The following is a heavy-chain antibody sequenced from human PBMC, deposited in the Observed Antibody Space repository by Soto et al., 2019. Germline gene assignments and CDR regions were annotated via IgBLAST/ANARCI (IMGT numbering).Heavy chain of an antibody. Sequence: QITLKESGPTLVKPTQTLTLTCTFSGFSLSTSGVGVGWIRQPPGKALEWLALIYWDDDKRHSPSPKSRLTITKDTSKNQVVLTMTNMDPVDTATYYCAHRPTLAVAEVYFDYWGQGTLVTVSS. J-gene: IGHJ4*02. V-gene: IGHV2-5*02. CDR3: AHRPTLAVAEVYFDY. D-gene: IGHD6-19*01. CDR1: GFSLSTSGVG. CDR2: IYWDDDK.